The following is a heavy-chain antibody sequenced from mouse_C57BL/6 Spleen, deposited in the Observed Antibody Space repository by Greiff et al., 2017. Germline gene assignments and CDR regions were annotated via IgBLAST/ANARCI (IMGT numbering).Heavy chain of an antibody. CDR3: ARHAQATVGYAMDY. V-gene: IGHV1-50*01. J-gene: IGHJ4*01. CDR1: GYTFTSYW. D-gene: IGHD3-2*02. Sequence: QVQLQQPGAELVKPGASVKLSCKASGYTFTSYWMQWVKQRPGQGLEWIGEIDPSDSYTNSNQKFKGKATLTVDTSSSTAYMQLSSLTSEDSAVYYCARHAQATVGYAMDYWGQGTSVTVSS. CDR2: IDPSDSYT.